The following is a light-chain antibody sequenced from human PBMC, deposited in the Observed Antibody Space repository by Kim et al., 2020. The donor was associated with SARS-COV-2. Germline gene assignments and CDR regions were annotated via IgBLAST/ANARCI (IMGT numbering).Light chain of an antibody. Sequence: PGQSVTSSRTGTSRNIGTYNYVSWYQQHPGKAPKLIIYEVTKRPSGVPDRFSGSKSGNSASLAVSGLQADDEADYYCCSYAGSDKIFGGGTKLAVL. V-gene: IGLV2-8*01. CDR1: SRNIGTYNY. CDR3: CSYAGSDKI. J-gene: IGLJ2*01. CDR2: EVT.